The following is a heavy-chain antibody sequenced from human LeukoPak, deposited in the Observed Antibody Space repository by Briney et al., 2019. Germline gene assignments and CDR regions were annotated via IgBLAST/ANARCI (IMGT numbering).Heavy chain of an antibody. CDR1: GFTFSSYG. CDR2: ISYDGSNK. D-gene: IGHD6-19*01. Sequence: PGGSLRLSCAASGFTFSSYGMHWVRQAPGKGLEWVAVISYDGSNKYYADSVKGRFTISRDNSKNTLYLQMNSLRAEDTAVYYCAKKARRREQWLVGGYFDYWGQGTLVTVSS. J-gene: IGHJ4*02. V-gene: IGHV3-30*18. CDR3: AKKARRREQWLVGGYFDY.